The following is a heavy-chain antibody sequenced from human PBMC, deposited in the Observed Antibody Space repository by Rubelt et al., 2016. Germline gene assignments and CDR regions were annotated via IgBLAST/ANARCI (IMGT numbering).Heavy chain of an antibody. Sequence: QVQLQQWGAGLLKPSETLSLTCTVSGGSISSSSYYWGWIRQPPGKGLAWIGSIFYSGSTYYNPSLKSRVTIAVDTSKNQFSLKRSSVTAADTAVYYCARGRFLEWLPPDYWGQGTLVTVSS. CDR1: GGSISSSSYY. J-gene: IGHJ4*02. D-gene: IGHD3-3*01. CDR3: ARGRFLEWLPPDY. CDR2: IFYSGST. V-gene: IGHV4-39*01.